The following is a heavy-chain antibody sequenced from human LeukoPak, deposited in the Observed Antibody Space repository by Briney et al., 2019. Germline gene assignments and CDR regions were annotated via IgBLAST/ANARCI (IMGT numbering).Heavy chain of an antibody. J-gene: IGHJ4*02. CDR2: IYYSGST. CDR1: GGSISSYY. V-gene: IGHV4-59*01. D-gene: IGHD2-21*02. Sequence: SETLSLTCTVSGGSISSYYWSWIRQPPGKRLEWIGYIYYSGSTNYNPSLKSRVTISVDTSKNQFSLKLSSVTAADTAVYYCARGSYCGGDCYGPEGHFDYWGQGTLVTVSS. CDR3: ARGSYCGGDCYGPEGHFDY.